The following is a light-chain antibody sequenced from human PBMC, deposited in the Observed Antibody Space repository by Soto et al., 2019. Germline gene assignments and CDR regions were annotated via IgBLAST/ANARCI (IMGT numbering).Light chain of an antibody. CDR3: QQTNSFPRT. CDR1: QSLLHSNGYNY. V-gene: IGKV2-28*01. J-gene: IGKJ1*01. Sequence: DIVMTQSPLSLPVTPGEPASISCRSSQSLLHSNGYNYLDWYLQKPGKAPNLLIYAASSLQSGVPSRFSGSGSGTDFTLTINSLQPEDIATYYCQQTNSFPRTFGQGTKVDIK. CDR2: AAS.